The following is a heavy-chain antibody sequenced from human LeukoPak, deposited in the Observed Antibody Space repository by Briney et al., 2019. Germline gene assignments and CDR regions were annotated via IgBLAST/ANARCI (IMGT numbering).Heavy chain of an antibody. CDR1: GYTFTSYG. Sequence: ASVKVSCKAYGYTFTSYGISWVRQAPGQGLEWMGWISAYNGNTNYAQKFQGRVTMTTDTSTSTVYMELRSLRSDDTAVYYCARAIRPGTYYYDSSGYYYEVGYWGQGTLVTVSS. V-gene: IGHV1-18*01. D-gene: IGHD3-22*01. J-gene: IGHJ4*02. CDR3: ARAIRPGTYYYDSSGYYYEVGY. CDR2: ISAYNGNT.